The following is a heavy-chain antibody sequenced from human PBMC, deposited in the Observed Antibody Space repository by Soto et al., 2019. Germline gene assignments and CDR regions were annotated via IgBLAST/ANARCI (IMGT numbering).Heavy chain of an antibody. V-gene: IGHV1-18*01. CDR2: VNIYEGTT. D-gene: IGHD5-18*01. CDR1: GYTFISYG. Sequence: QVQLVQSGAEVKKPGASVKVSCKPSGYTFISYGITWVRQAPGQGLEWMGWVNIYEGTTNYAQKFQGRVTMTTDTRTSIVYLELRSLRSDDATIFYCASDRGAYSEGDYWGHGPLVTVSP. CDR3: ASDRGAYSEGDY. J-gene: IGHJ4*01.